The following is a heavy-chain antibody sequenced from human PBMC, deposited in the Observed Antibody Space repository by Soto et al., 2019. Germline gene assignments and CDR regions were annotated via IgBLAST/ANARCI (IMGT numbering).Heavy chain of an antibody. CDR2: IYYSEST. CDR3: ARNRIAAATNWFDP. Sequence: GKGLEWIGYIYYSESTNYNPSLKSRVTISVDTSKNQFSLKLSSVTAADTAVYYCARNRIAAATNWFDPWGQGTPVTVSS. D-gene: IGHD6-13*01. V-gene: IGHV4-59*01. J-gene: IGHJ5*02.